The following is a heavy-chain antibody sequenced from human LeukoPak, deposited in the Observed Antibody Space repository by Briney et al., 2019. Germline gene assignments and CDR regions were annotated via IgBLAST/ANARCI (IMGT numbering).Heavy chain of an antibody. Sequence: GGSLRLSCAVSGFPFTRFYMSWLRQAPGKGLEWISYIGLSGSPLDYADSVRGRFTISRDNAKNSLYLEMNSLRAEDTAVYYCAGKDFSSGSFSYWGQGTLVTVSS. CDR1: GFPFTRFY. D-gene: IGHD3-22*01. V-gene: IGHV3-11*04. CDR2: IGLSGSPL. J-gene: IGHJ4*02. CDR3: AGKDFSSGSFSY.